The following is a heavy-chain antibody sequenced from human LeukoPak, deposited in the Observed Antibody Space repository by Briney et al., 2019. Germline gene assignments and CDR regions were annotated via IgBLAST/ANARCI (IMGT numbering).Heavy chain of an antibody. CDR2: ISGSGDST. CDR3: AKRGANWGPFHY. Sequence: GGSLRLSCAAFGFTFSGYPMSWVRQAPRKGLEWVSSISGSGDSTYYADSVKGRFSISRDNSKNTLYLQMNSLSAEDTAVYYCAKRGANWGPFHYWGQGTLVTVSS. V-gene: IGHV3-23*01. J-gene: IGHJ4*02. D-gene: IGHD7-27*01. CDR1: GFTFSGYP.